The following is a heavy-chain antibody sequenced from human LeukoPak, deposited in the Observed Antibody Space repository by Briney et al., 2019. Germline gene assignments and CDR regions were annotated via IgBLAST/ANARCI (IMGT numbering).Heavy chain of an antibody. CDR3: AKDAPITNDRFDY. D-gene: IGHD1-1*01. J-gene: IGHJ4*02. CDR1: GFTFSSYG. Sequence: PGGSLRLSCAASGFTFSSYGMHWVRQAPGKGLEWVAFIRYDGSNKYYADSVKGRLTISRDNSKNTLYLQMNSLRAEDTAVYYCAKDAPITNDRFDYWGQGTLVTVSS. CDR2: IRYDGSNK. V-gene: IGHV3-30*02.